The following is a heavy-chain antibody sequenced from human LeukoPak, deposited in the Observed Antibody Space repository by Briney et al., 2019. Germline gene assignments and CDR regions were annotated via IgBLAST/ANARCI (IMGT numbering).Heavy chain of an antibody. CDR2: INHSGST. CDR1: GGSFSGYY. D-gene: IGHD2-2*01. Sequence: SETLSLTCAVYGGSFSGYYWSWIRQPPGKGLEWIGEINHSGSTNYNPSLKSRVTISVDTSKNQFSLKLSSVTAADTAVYYCARLTNVVGVDPWGQGTLVTVSS. J-gene: IGHJ5*02. CDR3: ARLTNVVGVDP. V-gene: IGHV4-34*01.